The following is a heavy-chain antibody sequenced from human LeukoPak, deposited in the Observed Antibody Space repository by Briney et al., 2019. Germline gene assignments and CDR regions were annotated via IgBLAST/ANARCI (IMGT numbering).Heavy chain of an antibody. CDR2: IYYSGTT. CDR3: ARSYDSRGYYYYGMDV. D-gene: IGHD3-22*01. CDR1: GGSLSSYY. Sequence: SETLFLTCTVSGGSLSSYYWSWIRQPPGKGLEWIGFIYYSGTTKYNPSLRSRVTISLDTSKNQFSLKLNSVTAADTAVYYCARSYDSRGYYYYGMDVWGQGTTVTVSS. J-gene: IGHJ6*02. V-gene: IGHV4-59*01.